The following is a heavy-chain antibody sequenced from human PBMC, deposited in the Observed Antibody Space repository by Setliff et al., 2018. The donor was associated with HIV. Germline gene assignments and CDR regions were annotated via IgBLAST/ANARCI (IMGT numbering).Heavy chain of an antibody. CDR1: GFTFSDYY. CDR3: ASDVSWRVRTYIDS. CDR2: ISSSSTM. D-gene: IGHD3-3*01. J-gene: IGHJ4*02. Sequence: GGSLRLSCAASGFTFSDYYMNWVPQAPGKGLEWVSSISSSSTMYYADSVKGRFTISRDNAKNSLYLQMNSLPAEDTAVYYCASDVSWRVRTYIDSWGQGSLVTVSS. V-gene: IGHV3-11*04.